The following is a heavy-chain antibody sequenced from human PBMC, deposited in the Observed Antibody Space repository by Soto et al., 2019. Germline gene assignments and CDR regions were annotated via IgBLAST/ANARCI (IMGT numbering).Heavy chain of an antibody. Sequence: GSGPTLVNPTQTVALTCTFSGFSLTTRGVGVGWIRQPPGKALEWLALIYWDDDKRYSPSLKSRLTITKDTSKNQVVLTMTNMYPVDTATYYCARDSSGWTGFDYWGQGTLVTVS. CDR3: ARDSSGWTGFDY. D-gene: IGHD6-19*01. J-gene: IGHJ4*02. CDR1: GFSLTTRGVG. CDR2: IYWDDDK. V-gene: IGHV2-5*02.